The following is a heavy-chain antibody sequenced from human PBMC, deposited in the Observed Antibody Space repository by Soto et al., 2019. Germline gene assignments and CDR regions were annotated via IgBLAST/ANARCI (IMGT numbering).Heavy chain of an antibody. CDR2: ISYDGSNK. V-gene: IGHV3-30*03. D-gene: IGHD6-13*01. CDR3: ARDHSSSWYYFDY. Sequence: VGSLRLSCAASGFTFSSYGMHWVRQAPGKGLEWVAVISYDGSNKYYADSVKGRFTISRDNSKNTLYLQMNSLRAEDTAVYYCARDHSSSWYYFDYWGQGTLVTVSS. J-gene: IGHJ4*02. CDR1: GFTFSSYG.